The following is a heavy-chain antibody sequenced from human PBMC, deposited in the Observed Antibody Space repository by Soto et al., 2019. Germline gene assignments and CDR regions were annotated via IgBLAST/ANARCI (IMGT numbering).Heavy chain of an antibody. V-gene: IGHV4-34*01. Sequence: TLSLTCAVYGGSFSGYYWSWIRQPPGKGLEWIGEINHSGSTNYNPSLKSRVTISVDTSKNQFSLKLSSVTAADTAVYYCARGLIVVVPAASYYYYYGMDVWGQGTTVTVSS. CDR2: INHSGST. D-gene: IGHD2-2*01. CDR3: ARGLIVVVPAASYYYYYGMDV. CDR1: GGSFSGYY. J-gene: IGHJ6*02.